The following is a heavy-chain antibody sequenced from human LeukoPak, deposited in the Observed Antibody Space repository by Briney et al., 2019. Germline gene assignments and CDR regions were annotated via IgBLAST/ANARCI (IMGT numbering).Heavy chain of an antibody. D-gene: IGHD2-15*01. J-gene: IGHJ4*02. CDR2: ISYDGSNK. Sequence: GGSLRLSCAASGFTFSSYAMHWVRQAPGKGLEWVAVISYDGSNKYYADFVKGRFTISRDNSKNTLYLQMNSLRAEDTAVYYCANSYCSGGSCYSISVYWGQGTLVTVSS. CDR3: ANSYCSGGSCYSISVY. V-gene: IGHV3-30-3*01. CDR1: GFTFSSYA.